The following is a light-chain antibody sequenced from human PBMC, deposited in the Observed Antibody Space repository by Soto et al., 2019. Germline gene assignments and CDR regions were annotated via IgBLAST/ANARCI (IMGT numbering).Light chain of an antibody. V-gene: IGLV2-8*01. CDR2: EVT. CDR1: SSDVGDNY. CDR3: SAYAGSNTFV. J-gene: IGLJ1*01. Sequence: QSALAQPPSASGSPGQSVTISCTGTSSDVGDNYVSWYQLHLGKAPKLIIYEVTLRPSGVPDRFSGSKSGNTASLTVSGLQADDEADYYCSAYAGSNTFVFGTGTKLTVL.